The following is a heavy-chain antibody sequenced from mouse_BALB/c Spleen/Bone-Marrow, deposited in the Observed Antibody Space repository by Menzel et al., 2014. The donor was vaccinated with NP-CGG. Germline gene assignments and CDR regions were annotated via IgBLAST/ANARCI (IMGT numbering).Heavy chain of an antibody. CDR2: IDPANGNT. Sequence: EVKLMESGAELVQPGASVKLSCTASGFNIKDTYMHWVKQRPEQGLEWIGRIDPANGNTKYDPKFQGKATITADTSSTTAYLQLSSLTSEDTAVYYCARGGTTSTWYFDVWGAGTTVTGSA. J-gene: IGHJ1*01. CDR1: GFNIKDTY. D-gene: IGHD1-2*01. V-gene: IGHV14-3*02. CDR3: ARGGTTSTWYFDV.